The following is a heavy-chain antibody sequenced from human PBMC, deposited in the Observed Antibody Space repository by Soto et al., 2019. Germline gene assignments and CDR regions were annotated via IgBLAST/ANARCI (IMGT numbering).Heavy chain of an antibody. D-gene: IGHD6-13*01. J-gene: IGHJ4*02. V-gene: IGHV3-23*01. Sequence: PGGSPRLSCAASGFTFSSYAMSWFRQAPGKGLEWVSAISSSGNTTYYADSVKGRFTISRDNSKNTLYLQMNSLRDEDTAVYSWVRHSSWYPPYFDDWGQGTLVTVVS. CDR1: GFTFSSYA. CDR3: VRHSSWYPPYFDD. CDR2: ISSSGNTT.